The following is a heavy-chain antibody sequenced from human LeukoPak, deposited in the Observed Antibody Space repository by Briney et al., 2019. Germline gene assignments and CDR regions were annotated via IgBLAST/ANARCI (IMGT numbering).Heavy chain of an antibody. Sequence: GASLRLSCAASGFTFSSYAMSWVRQAPGKGLEWVSAISGSGGSTYYADSVKGRFTISRDNSKNTLYLQMNSLRAEDTAVYYCAKDSWEYCSSTSCYKGSLDSGQGTLVTVSS. CDR1: GFTFSSYA. J-gene: IGHJ4*02. D-gene: IGHD2-2*02. V-gene: IGHV3-23*01. CDR2: ISGSGGST. CDR3: AKDSWEYCSSTSCYKGSLD.